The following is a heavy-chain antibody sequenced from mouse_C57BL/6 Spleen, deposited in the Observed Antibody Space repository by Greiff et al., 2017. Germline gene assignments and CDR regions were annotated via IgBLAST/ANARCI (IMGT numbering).Heavy chain of an antibody. CDR2: IYPRSGNT. CDR3: AGRGYYGSSYWYFDV. D-gene: IGHD1-1*01. CDR1: GYTFTSYG. J-gene: IGHJ1*03. V-gene: IGHV1-81*01. Sequence: VKLQESGAELARPGASVKLSCKASGYTFTSYGISWVKQRTGQGLEWIGEIYPRSGNTYYNEKFKGKATLTADKSSSTAYMELRSLTSEDSAVYFCAGRGYYGSSYWYFDVWGTGTTVTVSS.